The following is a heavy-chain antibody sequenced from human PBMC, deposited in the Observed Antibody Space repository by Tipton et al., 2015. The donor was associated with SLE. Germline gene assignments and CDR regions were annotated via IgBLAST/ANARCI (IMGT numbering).Heavy chain of an antibody. V-gene: IGHV4-59*01. Sequence: TLSLTCTVSGSSMRSYFWSWIRQSPGKGLEWIGYIYYSGSTNYDPSLKSRVTIAVDTSKNQFSLRLTSMTAADTAVYYCARGGQLWSRFDNWGRGTLVTVSS. J-gene: IGHJ4*02. D-gene: IGHD2-21*01. CDR3: ARGGQLWSRFDN. CDR1: GSSMRSYF. CDR2: IYYSGST.